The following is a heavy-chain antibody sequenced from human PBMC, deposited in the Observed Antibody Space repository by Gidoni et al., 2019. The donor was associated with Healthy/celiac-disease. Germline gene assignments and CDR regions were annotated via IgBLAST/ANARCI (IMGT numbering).Heavy chain of an antibody. Sequence: QVQLVESGGGVVQPGRSLRLSCAASGFTFSSSGMHWVRQAPGKGLEWVAVISYDGSNKYYADSVKGRFTISRDNSKNTLYLQMNSLRAEDTAVYYCAKGGARRYCSSTSCYHGMDVWGQGTTVTVSS. J-gene: IGHJ6*02. CDR3: AKGGARRYCSSTSCYHGMDV. CDR1: GFTFSSSG. V-gene: IGHV3-30*18. CDR2: ISYDGSNK. D-gene: IGHD2-2*01.